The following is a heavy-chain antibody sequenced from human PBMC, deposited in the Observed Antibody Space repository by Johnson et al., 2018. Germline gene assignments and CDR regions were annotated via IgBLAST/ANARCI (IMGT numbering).Heavy chain of an antibody. CDR1: GGTFSSYT. V-gene: IGHV1-69*01. CDR2: IIPISGTP. J-gene: IGHJ4*02. D-gene: IGHD5-12*01. Sequence: QVQLVESGAEVKKXGSSVKVSCKASGGTFSSYTISWVRQAPGQGLEWMGGIIPISGTPTYAQKFQGRVTITADQSPTTAYMELRSLRFDDTALYYCARDSGYDWGYFDYWGQGSLVTVSS. CDR3: ARDSGYDWGYFDY.